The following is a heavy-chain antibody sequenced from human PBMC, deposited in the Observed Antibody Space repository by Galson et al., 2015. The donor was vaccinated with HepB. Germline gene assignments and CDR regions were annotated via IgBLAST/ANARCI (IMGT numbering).Heavy chain of an antibody. Sequence: SVKVSCKASGYTFTDYVVNWVRQAPGQGLEWMGWMNTNTGKPTYAPGVAGRFVFSLDTSVTTAYLQISSLETDDTAVYYCATSPLRFLDWLPYYDYYYMDVWGEGTTVTASS. CDR1: GYTFTDYV. J-gene: IGHJ6*03. D-gene: IGHD3-3*01. V-gene: IGHV7-4-1*02. CDR2: MNTNTGKP. CDR3: ATSPLRFLDWLPYYDYYYMDV.